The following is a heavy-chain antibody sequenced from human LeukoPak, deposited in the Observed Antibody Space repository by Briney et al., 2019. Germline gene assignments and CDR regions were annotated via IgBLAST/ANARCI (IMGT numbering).Heavy chain of an antibody. Sequence: SETLSLTCTVSGYSISSGYYWSWIRQPPGKGLEWIGEINHSGSTNYNPSLKSRVTISVDTSKNQFSLKLSSVTAADTAVYYCARGGVLLWFGELYPYYFDYWGQGTLVTVSS. D-gene: IGHD3-10*01. V-gene: IGHV4-38-2*02. CDR3: ARGGVLLWFGELYPYYFDY. CDR1: GYSISSGYY. J-gene: IGHJ4*02. CDR2: INHSGST.